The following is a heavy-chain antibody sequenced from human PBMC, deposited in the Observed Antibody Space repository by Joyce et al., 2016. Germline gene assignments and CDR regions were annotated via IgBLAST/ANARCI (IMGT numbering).Heavy chain of an antibody. J-gene: IGHJ4*02. CDR2: IRDEANSYAT. CDR1: GFNCRGSA. V-gene: IGHV3-73*01. Sequence: EVQLVESGGDLVQPGGSLKLSCAASGFNCRGSAMHWVRQASGTGLEWICRIRDEANSYATTYGAAVRGRFTISRDDSRSTAYLHMSGLKTDDTAIYYCLNGDYGYWGQGTLVTVSS. CDR3: LNGDYGY. D-gene: IGHD4-17*01.